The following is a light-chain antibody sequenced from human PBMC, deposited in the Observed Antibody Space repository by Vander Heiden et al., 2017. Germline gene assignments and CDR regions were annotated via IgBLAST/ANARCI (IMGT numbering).Light chain of an antibody. CDR1: QSVSSY. Sequence: EIVFTQSPATLSLSPGERATLSCRASQSVSSYLAWYQQKPGQAPRLLIYDASNRATGIPARFSGSGSGTDFTLQSGNSQESVTVYYCQQRSNWSFGQGTKLEIK. V-gene: IGKV3-11*01. CDR3: QQRSNWS. J-gene: IGKJ2*01. CDR2: DAS.